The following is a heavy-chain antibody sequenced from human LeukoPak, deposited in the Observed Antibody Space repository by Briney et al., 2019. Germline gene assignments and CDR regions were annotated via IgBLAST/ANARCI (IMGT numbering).Heavy chain of an antibody. D-gene: IGHD4-17*01. V-gene: IGHV3-7*03. Sequence: GGSLRLSCVASAFTFSSYWMSWVRQAPGKGLEWVANIKQDGSEKYYVDSVKGRFTISRDNAKNSLYLQMNSLRAEDTAVYYCANEIRPNDYWGQGTLVTVSS. J-gene: IGHJ4*02. CDR2: IKQDGSEK. CDR1: AFTFSSYW. CDR3: ANEIRPNDY.